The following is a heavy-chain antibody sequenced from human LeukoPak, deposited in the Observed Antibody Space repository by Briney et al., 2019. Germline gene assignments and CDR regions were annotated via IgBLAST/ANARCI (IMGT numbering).Heavy chain of an antibody. CDR1: GFSLSAYG. CDR2: IWYDGTSK. CDR3: ARSQSSSLIDY. D-gene: IGHD6-13*01. Sequence: GRSLRLSCAASGFSLSAYGVHWVRQPPGKGLEWVAVIWYDGTSKDYADSVKGRFTFSRDNSKNTLYLQMNSLTVEDTAVYYCARSQSSSLIDYWGQGTLVTVSS. J-gene: IGHJ4*02. V-gene: IGHV3-33*01.